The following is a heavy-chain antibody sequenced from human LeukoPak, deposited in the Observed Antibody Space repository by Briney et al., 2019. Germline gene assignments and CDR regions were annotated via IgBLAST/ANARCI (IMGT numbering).Heavy chain of an antibody. CDR2: IYTSGST. Sequence: SETLSLTCTVSGGSISSYYWSWIRQPAGKGLEWIGRIYTSGSTNYNPSLKSRVTMSVDTSKNQFSLKLSSVTAADPAVYYCASGSKVIAAAGTTNYYYGMDVWGQGTTVTVSS. CDR1: GGSISSYY. D-gene: IGHD6-13*01. CDR3: ASGSKVIAAAGTTNYYYGMDV. V-gene: IGHV4-4*07. J-gene: IGHJ6*02.